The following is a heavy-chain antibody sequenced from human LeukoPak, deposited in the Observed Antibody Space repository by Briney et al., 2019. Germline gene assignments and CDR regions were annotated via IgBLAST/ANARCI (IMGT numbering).Heavy chain of an antibody. J-gene: IGHJ4*02. CDR2: ISSSSGYI. V-gene: IGHV3-21*01. CDR1: GFTFSSYS. D-gene: IGHD4-17*01. CDR3: ARETTVIKKIDY. Sequence: GGSLRLSCEASGFTFSSYSMNWVRQVPGKGLEWVSSISSSSGYIYYADSVKGRFTISRDNAKNSLYLQMNSLRDEDTAIYYCARETTVIKKIDYWGQGTLVTVSS.